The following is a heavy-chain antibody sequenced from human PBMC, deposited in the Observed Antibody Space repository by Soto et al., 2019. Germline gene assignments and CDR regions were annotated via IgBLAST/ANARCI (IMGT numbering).Heavy chain of an antibody. CDR3: ANLGSGSFQLPPS. D-gene: IGHD1-26*01. CDR1: GFTFSSYA. J-gene: IGHJ4*02. V-gene: IGHV3-23*01. Sequence: EVQLLESGGGLVQPGGSLRLSCAASGFTFSSYAMSWVRQAPGKGLEWVSAISGSGGSTYYADSVKGRFTISRDNSKNTLYLQMNSLRAEDTAVYYCANLGSGSFQLPPSWGQGTLVTVSS. CDR2: ISGSGGST.